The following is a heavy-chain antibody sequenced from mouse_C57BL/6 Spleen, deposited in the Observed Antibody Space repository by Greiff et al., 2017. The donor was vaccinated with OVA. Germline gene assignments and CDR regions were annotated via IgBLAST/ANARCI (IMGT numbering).Heavy chain of an antibody. CDR2: IHPNSGST. V-gene: IGHV1-64*01. J-gene: IGHJ4*01. D-gene: IGHD1-1*01. CDR3: ASTTVGYAMDY. CDR1: GYTFTSYW. Sequence: QVQLQQPGAELVKPGASVKLSCKASGYTFTSYWMHWVKQRPGQGLEWIGMIHPNSGSTNYNEKFKSKATLTVDKSSSTAYMQLSSLTSEDSAVYYCASTTVGYAMDYWGQGTSVTVSS.